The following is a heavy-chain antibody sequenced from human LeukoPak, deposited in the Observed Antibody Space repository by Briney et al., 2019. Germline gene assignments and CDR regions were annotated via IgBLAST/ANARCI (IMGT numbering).Heavy chain of an antibody. V-gene: IGHV4-30-4*08. CDR3: ARYHGGSYTKNFAY. D-gene: IGHD1-26*01. CDR2: IYYSGIT. CDR1: GGSISSGDYY. Sequence: SETLSLTCTVSGGSISSGDYYWSWIRQPPGKGLEWIGYIYYSGITYYNPSLKSRVTISVDTSKNQFSLKLSSVTAADTAVYYCARYHGGSYTKNFAYWGQGTLVTVSS. J-gene: IGHJ4*02.